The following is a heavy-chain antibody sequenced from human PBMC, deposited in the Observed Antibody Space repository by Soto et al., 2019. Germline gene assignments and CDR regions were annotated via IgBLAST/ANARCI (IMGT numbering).Heavy chain of an antibody. Sequence: LRLSCTASGFTFSTFALHWVRQAPGKGLEWVAIIWSDGNDKYYADSVKGRFTISSDNSKNTLSLQMNSLRAEDTAVYYCARDFGGKGLVVGATYFDYWGQGTLVTVSS. J-gene: IGHJ4*02. CDR1: GFTFSTFA. V-gene: IGHV3-33*01. D-gene: IGHD1-26*01. CDR2: IWSDGNDK. CDR3: ARDFGGKGLVVGATYFDY.